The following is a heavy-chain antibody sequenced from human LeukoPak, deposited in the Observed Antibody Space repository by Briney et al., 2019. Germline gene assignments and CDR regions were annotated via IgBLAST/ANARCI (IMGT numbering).Heavy chain of an antibody. Sequence: SETLTLTCSVSGGSISSYYWSWIRQPPGKTLDWIGYIHYSGNTNYNPSLKSRVTISVDTSKNQFSLKLTSVTAEDTAVYYCARDAANDYGVYKLHYFDYWCQGTLVTVSS. V-gene: IGHV4-59*01. CDR2: IHYSGNT. CDR3: ARDAANDYGVYKLHYFDY. CDR1: GGSISSYY. D-gene: IGHD4-17*01. J-gene: IGHJ4*02.